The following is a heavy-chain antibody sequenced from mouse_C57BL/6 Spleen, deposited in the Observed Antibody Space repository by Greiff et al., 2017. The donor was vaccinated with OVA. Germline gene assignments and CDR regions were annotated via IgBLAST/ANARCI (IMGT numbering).Heavy chain of an antibody. V-gene: IGHV5-6*01. CDR3: ASRGGDYDGYFDY. J-gene: IGHJ2*01. CDR1: GFTFSSYG. D-gene: IGHD2-4*01. CDR2: ISSGGSYT. Sequence: EVQLVESGGDLVKPGGSLKLSCAASGFTFSSYGMSWVRQTPDKRLEWVATISSGGSYTYYPDSVKGRFTISRDNAKHTLYLQMSILKSEDTAMYYCASRGGDYDGYFDYWGQGTTLTVSS.